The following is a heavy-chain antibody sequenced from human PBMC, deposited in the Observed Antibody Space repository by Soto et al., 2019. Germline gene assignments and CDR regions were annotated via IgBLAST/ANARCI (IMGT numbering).Heavy chain of an antibody. V-gene: IGHV3-48*02. CDR3: AREGWPPLKTGMDV. CDR2: ISSSNRTI. D-gene: IGHD2-15*01. J-gene: IGHJ6*01. CDR1: GFTFRSYS. Sequence: PVGSLMLSCAASGFTFRSYSMNWVLQAPGKGLERVSYISSSNRTINYADSVKGRFIISRDNAKNSLYLQMHSLRDEDTAVYYCAREGWPPLKTGMDVWGQGTTVTVSS.